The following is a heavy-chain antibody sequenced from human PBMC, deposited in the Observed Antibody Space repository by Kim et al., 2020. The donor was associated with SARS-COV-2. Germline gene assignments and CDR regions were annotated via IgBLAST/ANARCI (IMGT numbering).Heavy chain of an antibody. J-gene: IGHJ6*02. CDR1: GFTFSSYS. CDR3: ARGHDYVWGSYRPYYYYGMDV. V-gene: IGHV3-21*01. Sequence: GGSLRLSCAASGFTFSSYSMNWVRQAPGKGLEWVSSISSSSSYIYYADSVKGRFTISRDNAKNSLYLQMNSLRAEDTAVYYCARGHDYVWGSYRPYYYYGMDVWGQGTTVTVSS. D-gene: IGHD3-16*02. CDR2: ISSSSSYI.